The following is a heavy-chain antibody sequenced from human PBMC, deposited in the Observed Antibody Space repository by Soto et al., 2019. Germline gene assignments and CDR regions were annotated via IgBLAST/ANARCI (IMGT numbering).Heavy chain of an antibody. D-gene: IGHD2-21*02. CDR1: GTSIINNNW. CDR3: ARGDGDNAFDM. J-gene: IGHJ3*02. CDR2: IYRSGTT. Sequence: QVQLQESGPGLVKPSGTLSLTCAVSGTSIINNNWWTWVRQPPGKGLEWIGEIYRSGTTNYNSSLKSRVTFSTDKSKNQFSLNLNSVTAADTAVYYCARGDGDNAFDMWGQGTLVIVSS. V-gene: IGHV4-4*02.